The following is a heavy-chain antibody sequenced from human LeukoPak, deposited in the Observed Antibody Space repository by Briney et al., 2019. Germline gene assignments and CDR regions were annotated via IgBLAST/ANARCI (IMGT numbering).Heavy chain of an antibody. CDR3: ARATTVVIRFDY. CDR2: IYYSGST. V-gene: IGHV4-31*11. CDR1: GGSISSGGYY. J-gene: IGHJ4*02. D-gene: IGHD4-23*01. Sequence: SQALSLTCAVSGGSISSGGYYWSWIRQHPGKGLEWIGYIYYSGSTYYNPSLKSRVTISVDTSKNQFSLKLSSVTAADTAVYYCARATTVVIRFDYWGQGTLVTVSS.